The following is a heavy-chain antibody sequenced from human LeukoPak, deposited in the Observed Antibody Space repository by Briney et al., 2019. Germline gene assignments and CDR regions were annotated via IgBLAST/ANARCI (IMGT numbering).Heavy chain of an antibody. V-gene: IGHV1-2*02. CDR2: INPNSGAT. Sequence: ASVKVSGKASGYTFTAYYIHWVRQAPGQGLQWMGWINPNSGATNYAQKFQGRVTMTRDTSISTAYMELSRLGSDDTAVYYCAREVDLGPFRQFDYWGQGTLVTVSS. CDR3: AREVDLGPFRQFDY. CDR1: GYTFTAYY. J-gene: IGHJ4*02. D-gene: IGHD2/OR15-2a*01.